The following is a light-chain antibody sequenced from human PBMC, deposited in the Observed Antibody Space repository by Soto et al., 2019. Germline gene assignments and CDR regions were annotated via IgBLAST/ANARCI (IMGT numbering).Light chain of an antibody. Sequence: DIHMTQSPSTLSASVGDIVTITCGASQSLTRWLAWYQQKPGKAPNLLIYKTFSLESGVPSRFSGSGSGTEFTLTISSLQPDDFATYYCQHWTDYSWTFGQGTKVEVK. CDR2: KTF. CDR1: QSLTRW. V-gene: IGKV1-5*03. J-gene: IGKJ1*01. CDR3: QHWTDYSWT.